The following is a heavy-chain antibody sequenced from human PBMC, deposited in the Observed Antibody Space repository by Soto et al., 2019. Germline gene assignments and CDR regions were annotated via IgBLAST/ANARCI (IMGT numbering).Heavy chain of an antibody. Sequence: QVQLVQSGAEVKEPGASVKVSCKSSGSIFSNYNINWVRQATGQGLEWMGSVNPNSRNTLYAQKFQGRVTMSRSTSISTAYMELSSLTFDDTAVYYCARAHDSGDVDYWGQGTLVTVSS. CDR2: VNPNSRNT. D-gene: IGHD4-17*01. CDR3: ARAHDSGDVDY. V-gene: IGHV1-8*01. CDR1: GSIFSNYN. J-gene: IGHJ4*02.